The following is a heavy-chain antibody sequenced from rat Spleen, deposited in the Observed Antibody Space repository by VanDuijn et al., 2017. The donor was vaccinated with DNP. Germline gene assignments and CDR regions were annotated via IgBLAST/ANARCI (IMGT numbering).Heavy chain of an antibody. CDR3: AKRGDYYDGPDY. CDR2: ISYDGSSI. CDR1: GFTFSNFD. V-gene: IGHV5-22*01. D-gene: IGHD1-12*02. Sequence: EVQLVESGGGLVQPGRSLKLSCAASGFTFSNFDMAWVRQTPTKGLEWVASISYDGSSIYYGDSVKGRFTISRDNAEGTLNLQMNSLRSEDTATYYCAKRGDYYDGPDYWGQGVMVTVSS. J-gene: IGHJ2*01.